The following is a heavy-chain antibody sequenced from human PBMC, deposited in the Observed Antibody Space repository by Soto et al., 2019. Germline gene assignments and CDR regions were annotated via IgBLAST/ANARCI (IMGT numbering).Heavy chain of an antibody. Sequence: GGSLRLSCAASGFTVSTKYMSWVRQAPGKGLEWVSVIYSGGSTFYADSVRGRFTISRDNSKNTVNLQMNSLRAEDTAVYYCARDPWAADDWGQGTLVTFSS. CDR3: ARDPWAADD. CDR1: GFTVSTKY. D-gene: IGHD3-16*01. CDR2: IYSGGST. V-gene: IGHV3-66*01. J-gene: IGHJ4*02.